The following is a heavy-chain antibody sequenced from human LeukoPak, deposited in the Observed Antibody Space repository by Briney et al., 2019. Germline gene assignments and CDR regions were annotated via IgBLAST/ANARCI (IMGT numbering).Heavy chain of an antibody. CDR3: ASYFKDGYNHGIFDY. Sequence: SETLSLTCTVSGGSISSNTYYWGWIRQPPGKGLEWIGSIYYSGSTYYNASLKSQVSISIDTSKNQFSLRLTSVTAADTAVYYCASYFKDGYNHGIFDYWGQGTLVTVSS. J-gene: IGHJ4*02. D-gene: IGHD5-24*01. CDR2: IYYSGST. CDR1: GGSISSNTYY. V-gene: IGHV4-39*01.